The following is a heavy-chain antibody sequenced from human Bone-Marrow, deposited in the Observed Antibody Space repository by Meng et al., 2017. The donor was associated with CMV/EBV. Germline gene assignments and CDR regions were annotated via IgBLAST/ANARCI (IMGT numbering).Heavy chain of an antibody. J-gene: IGHJ6*02. CDR1: GYTFTGYY. V-gene: IGHV1-2*02. CDR3: ARLHDNIVVVPAANDDPRAYGMDV. CDR2: INPNSGGT. D-gene: IGHD2-2*01. Sequence: ASVKVSCKASGYTFTGYYMHWVRQAPGQGLEWMGWINPNSGGTNYAQKFQGRVTMTRDTSISTAYMELSRLRSDDTAVYYCARLHDNIVVVPAANDDPRAYGMDVWGQGTTVTVSS.